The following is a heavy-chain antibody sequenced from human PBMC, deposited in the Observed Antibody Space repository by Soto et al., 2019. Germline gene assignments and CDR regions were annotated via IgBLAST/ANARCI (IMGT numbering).Heavy chain of an antibody. J-gene: IGHJ3*02. CDR3: ARAYYDYFWWSDRYPGLFYI. D-gene: IGHD3-16*01. V-gene: IGHV1-18*01. CDR2: ISAYNGNT. Sequence: ASVKVSCKASGYTFTSYGISWVRQAPGQGLEWMGWISAYNGNTNYAQKLQGRVTMTTDTSTSTAYMELRSLRSDDTAVYYCARAYYDYFWWSDRYPGLFYIPSQGTMVPVS. CDR1: GYTFTSYG.